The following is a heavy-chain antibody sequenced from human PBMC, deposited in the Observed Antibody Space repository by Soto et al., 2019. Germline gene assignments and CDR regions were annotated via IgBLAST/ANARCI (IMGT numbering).Heavy chain of an antibody. CDR2: IIPILGLA. V-gene: IGHV1-69*02. D-gene: IGHD5-18*01. CDR1: GGTFSSYT. J-gene: IGHJ4*02. Sequence: QVQLVQSGAEVKKPGSSVKVSCKASGGTFSSYTISWVRQAPGQGLEWMGRIIPILGLANYAQKFQGRVTITADKATSTAYMELSSLRSEDTAVYYCASPVSGQLWSETFDYWGQGTLVTVSS. CDR3: ASPVSGQLWSETFDY.